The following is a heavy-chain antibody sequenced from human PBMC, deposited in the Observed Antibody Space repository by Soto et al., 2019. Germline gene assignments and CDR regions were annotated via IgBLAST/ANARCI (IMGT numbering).Heavy chain of an antibody. D-gene: IGHD7-27*01. CDR3: ARDGDVRPLGHNWFDP. CDR1: GGTFSSYA. CDR2: IIPIFGTA. Sequence: SVKVSCKASGGTFSSYAISWVRQAPGQGLEWMGGIIPIFGTANYAQKFQGRVTITADESTSTAYMELSSLRSEDTAVYYCARDGDVRPLGHNWFDPWGQGALVTVSS. V-gene: IGHV1-69*13. J-gene: IGHJ5*02.